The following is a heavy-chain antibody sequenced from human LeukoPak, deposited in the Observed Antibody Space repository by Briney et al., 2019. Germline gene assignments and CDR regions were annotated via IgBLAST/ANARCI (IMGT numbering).Heavy chain of an antibody. J-gene: IGHJ4*02. V-gene: IGHV3-48*04. CDR1: GFTFSSYS. CDR3: AREAVTPRVDFDY. D-gene: IGHD6-19*01. CDR2: ISSSSSTI. Sequence: PGGSLRLSCAASGFTFSSYSMNWVRQAPGKGLEWVSYISSSSSTIYYADSVKGRFTISRDNAKNSLYLQMNSLRAEDTAVYYCAREAVTPRVDFDYWGQGTLVTVSS.